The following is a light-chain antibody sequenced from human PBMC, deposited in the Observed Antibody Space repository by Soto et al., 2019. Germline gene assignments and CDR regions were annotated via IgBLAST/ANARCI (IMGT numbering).Light chain of an antibody. CDR1: QLFSSN. V-gene: IGKV3D-15*02. Sequence: EIVMMQSPATLSVSPGESVTLSCRASQLFSSNLAWYQHKPGQAPTLLMSGASNRASGVPVRFSGSGSGTDFTLTITRLEPEDFALYYCQQYGGSPITFGLGTRLEI. CDR2: GAS. CDR3: QQYGGSPIT. J-gene: IGKJ5*01.